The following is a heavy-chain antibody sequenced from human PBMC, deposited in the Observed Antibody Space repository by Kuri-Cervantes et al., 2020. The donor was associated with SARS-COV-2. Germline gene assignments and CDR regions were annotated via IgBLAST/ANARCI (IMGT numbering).Heavy chain of an antibody. D-gene: IGHD2-2*01. CDR3: AKGYCSSTSCYPDY. CDR2: ISYDGSNK. CDR1: GFTFSSYA. Sequence: LSLTCAASGFTFSSYAMHWVRQAPGEGLEWVAVISYDGSNKYYADSVKGRFTISRDNSKNTLYLQMNSLRAEDTAVYYCAKGYCSSTSCYPDYWGQGTLVTVSS. J-gene: IGHJ4*02. V-gene: IGHV3-30-3*01.